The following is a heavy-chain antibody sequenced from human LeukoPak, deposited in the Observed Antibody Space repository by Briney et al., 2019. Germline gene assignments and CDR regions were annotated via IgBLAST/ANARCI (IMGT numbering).Heavy chain of an antibody. CDR3: ARVGGLANWNYEREWDY. CDR2: INPNSGGT. J-gene: IGHJ4*02. CDR1: GYTFTGYY. Sequence: ASVKVSCKASGYTFTGYYMHWMRQAPGQGLEWMGWINPNSGGTNYAQKFQGRVTMTRDTSISTAYMELSRLRSDDTAVYYCARVGGLANWNYEREWDYWGQGTLVTVSS. D-gene: IGHD1-7*01. V-gene: IGHV1-2*02.